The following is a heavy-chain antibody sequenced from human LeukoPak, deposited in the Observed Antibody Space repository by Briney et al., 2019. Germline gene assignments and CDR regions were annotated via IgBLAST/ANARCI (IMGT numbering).Heavy chain of an antibody. CDR3: ARGGYDILTGYYTHYFDY. D-gene: IGHD3-9*01. V-gene: IGHV4-31*03. J-gene: IGHJ4*02. Sequence: PSETLSLTCTVSGGSISSGGYYWSWIRQHPGKGLEWIGYIYYSGGTHYNPSLKSRVTIPVDTSKNQFSLKLSSVTAADTAVYYCARGGYDILTGYYTHYFDYWGQGALVTVSS. CDR2: IYYSGGT. CDR1: GGSISSGGYY.